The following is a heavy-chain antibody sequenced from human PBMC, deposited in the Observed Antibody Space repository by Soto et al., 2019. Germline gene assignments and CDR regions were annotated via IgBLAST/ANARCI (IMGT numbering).Heavy chain of an antibody. CDR1: GYTFTTYY. CDR2: INPSGGIT. V-gene: IGHV1-46*01. CDR3: ARDDYDSSGYYSGY. J-gene: IGHJ4*02. D-gene: IGHD3-22*01. Sequence: DSAKFSCKASGYTFTTYYMHWVRHAPGQGLEWMGIINPSGGITSYAQKLQGRVSMTRDTSTSTVYMELSSLRSEHTAVYYCARDDYDSSGYYSGYWGQGTLVTVSS.